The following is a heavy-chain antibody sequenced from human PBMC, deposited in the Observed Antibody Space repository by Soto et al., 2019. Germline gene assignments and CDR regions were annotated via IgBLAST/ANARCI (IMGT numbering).Heavy chain of an antibody. Sequence: QVQLQESGPGLVKPSETLSLTCTVSGGSISSYYWSWIRQPPGKGLEWIGYIYYSGSTNYNPSLTSRVTISVDTSKNQFSLKLSSVTAADTAVYYCARAPDSSGSLGCDYWGQGTLVTVSS. J-gene: IGHJ4*02. CDR1: GGSISSYY. V-gene: IGHV4-59*01. CDR3: ARAPDSSGSLGCDY. CDR2: IYYSGST. D-gene: IGHD6-19*01.